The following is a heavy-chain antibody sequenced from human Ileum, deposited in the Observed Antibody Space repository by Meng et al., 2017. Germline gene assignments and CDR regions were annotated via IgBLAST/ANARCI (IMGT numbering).Heavy chain of an antibody. CDR3: TSQQLVKNANDY. CDR2: IRSRTNNNAT. CDR1: GFAFNGTA. V-gene: IGHV3-73*01. D-gene: IGHD6-13*01. Sequence: GGSLRLSCAASGFAFNGTAMHWFRQTPGKGLGWVGRIRSRTNNNATKYAAAVQGRFTISRDNSKNTSYLQMNSLETEDTAIYYCTSQQLVKNANDYWGQGTLVTVSS. J-gene: IGHJ4*02.